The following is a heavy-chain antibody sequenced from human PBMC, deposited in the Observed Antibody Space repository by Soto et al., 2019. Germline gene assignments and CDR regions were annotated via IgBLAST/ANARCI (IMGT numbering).Heavy chain of an antibody. J-gene: IGHJ4*02. V-gene: IGHV4-61*08. D-gene: IGHD3-3*01. CDR1: GGSISSGGYS. Sequence: SETLSLTCAVSGGSISSGGYSWSWIRQPPGKGLEWIGYIHYSGNTKYNPSLKSRVTISSDTSKDQFSLKLTSMTAADTAVYYCARGHYDFWSGYFATIDYWGQGTLVTVSS. CDR3: ARGHYDFWSGYFATIDY. CDR2: IHYSGNT.